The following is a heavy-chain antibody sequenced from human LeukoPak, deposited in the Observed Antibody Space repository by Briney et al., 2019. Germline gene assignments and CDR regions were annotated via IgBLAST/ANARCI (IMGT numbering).Heavy chain of an antibody. V-gene: IGHV3-48*04. CDR1: GFTFSDYS. CDR3: AKGCGLHLSPAPSYYDSRCRYFDA. CDR2: ISSTSTTI. Sequence: GGSLRLSCAASGFTFSDYSMEWVRQAPGKGLEWISYISSTSTTIYYADPVRGRFTTSRDNAKNSLYLQMNSLRAEDTAVYYCAKGCGLHLSPAPSYYDSRCRYFDAWGQGTLVTVSS. J-gene: IGHJ4*02. D-gene: IGHD3-22*01.